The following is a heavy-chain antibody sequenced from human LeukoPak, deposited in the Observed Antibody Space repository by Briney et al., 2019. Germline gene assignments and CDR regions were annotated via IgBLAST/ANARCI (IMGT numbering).Heavy chain of an antibody. Sequence: SETLSLTCTVSGGSISRGSYYWSWIRQPAGKGLEWIGRIYTSGSTNYDPSLKSRVTISVDTSKNQFSLKLSSVTAADTAVYYCARASRGPPDYWGQGTLVTVSS. D-gene: IGHD6-19*01. CDR3: ARASRGPPDY. V-gene: IGHV4-61*02. CDR1: GGSISRGSYY. J-gene: IGHJ4*02. CDR2: IYTSGST.